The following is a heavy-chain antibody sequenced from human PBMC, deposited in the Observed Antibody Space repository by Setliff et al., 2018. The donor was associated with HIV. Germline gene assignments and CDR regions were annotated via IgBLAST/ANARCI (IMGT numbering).Heavy chain of an antibody. D-gene: IGHD6-6*01. J-gene: IGHJ4*02. Sequence: PSETLSLTCNVSGDSISRFSWSWIRQPPGKGLEWIGHIYTSGSTNYNSSLKSRLTISVDTSKNQVSLKLTSVTAADTGVYYCAREGLVPGVFDYWGQGTLVTVSS. V-gene: IGHV4-4*08. CDR1: GDSISRFS. CDR2: IYTSGST. CDR3: AREGLVPGVFDY.